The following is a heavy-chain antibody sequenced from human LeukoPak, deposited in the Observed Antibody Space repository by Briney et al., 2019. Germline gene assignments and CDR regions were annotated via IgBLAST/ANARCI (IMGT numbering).Heavy chain of an antibody. CDR1: GGSISNYY. D-gene: IGHD3-3*01. V-gene: IGHV4-59*08. Sequence: SETLSLTCIVSGGSISNYYWSWIRQPPRKGLEWIGYIYYSGSTYYNPSLKSRVTISVDTSKNQFSLKLSSVTAADTAVYYCARGESYYDFWSGYYTYYFDYWGQGTLVTVSS. CDR3: ARGESYYDFWSGYYTYYFDY. CDR2: IYYSGST. J-gene: IGHJ4*02.